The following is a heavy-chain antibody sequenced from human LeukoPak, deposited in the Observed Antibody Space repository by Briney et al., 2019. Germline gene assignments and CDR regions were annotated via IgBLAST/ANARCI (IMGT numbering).Heavy chain of an antibody. Sequence: SETLSLTCTVSGGSISSSTYYWGWIRQPPGKGLEWIGSIYYNGNTYYNPSLESRVTISVDTSKNQFSLKVTSVTAADTAVYYCARGRSAYDSSAYYYGNWGQGILVTVSS. CDR3: ARGRSAYDSSAYYYGN. CDR2: IYYNGNT. V-gene: IGHV4-39*07. CDR1: GGSISSSTYY. J-gene: IGHJ4*02. D-gene: IGHD3-22*01.